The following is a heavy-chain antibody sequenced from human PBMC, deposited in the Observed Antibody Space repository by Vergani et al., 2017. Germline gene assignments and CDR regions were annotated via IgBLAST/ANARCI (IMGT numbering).Heavy chain of an antibody. CDR2: INYVGRT. Sequence: QLQLQESGPGLVKPSETLSLICTVSGGSINPSSSFWGWIRQSPGKGLEWIGSINYVGRTYYIPSLQSRATVFVDTSKNQISLNQTSVTAADTAVYYCAKEGRGYCSGGTCYPEYWGQGTLVIVSS. CDR3: AKEGRGYCSGGTCYPEY. V-gene: IGHV4-39*01. D-gene: IGHD2-15*01. CDR1: GGSINPSSSF. J-gene: IGHJ4*02.